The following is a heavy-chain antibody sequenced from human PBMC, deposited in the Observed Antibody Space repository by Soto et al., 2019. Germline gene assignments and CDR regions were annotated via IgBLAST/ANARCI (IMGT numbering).Heavy chain of an antibody. CDR2: VYYRGRN. V-gene: IGHV4-59*01. CDR1: GGYFGSYH. D-gene: IGHD5-12*01. CDR3: ARSVYVRGDNYHFDY. Sequence: PSETLSLTCSISGGYFGSYHWSWIRQPPGKGLEWIGYVYYRGRNTYNPCLQSRVAISVETSKSQFSLILRSVTAADTAVYYCARSVYVRGDNYHFDYWGQGILVTVYS. J-gene: IGHJ4*02.